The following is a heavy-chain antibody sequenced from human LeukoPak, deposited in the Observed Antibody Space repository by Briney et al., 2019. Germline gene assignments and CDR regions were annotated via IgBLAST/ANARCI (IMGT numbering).Heavy chain of an antibody. CDR1: GGSISSYY. CDR3: ARGGKWSSGWYRDYYFDY. V-gene: IGHV4-59*01. Sequence: SETLSLTCTVSGGSISSYYWSWIRQPPGKGLEWIGYIYYSGSTNYNPSLKSRVTISVDTSKNQFSLKLSSVTAADTAVYYCARGGKWSSGWYRDYYFDYWGQGTLVTVSS. CDR2: IYYSGST. D-gene: IGHD6-19*01. J-gene: IGHJ4*02.